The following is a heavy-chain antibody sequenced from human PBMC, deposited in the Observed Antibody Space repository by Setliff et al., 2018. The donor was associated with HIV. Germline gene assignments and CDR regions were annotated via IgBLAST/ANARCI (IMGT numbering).Heavy chain of an antibody. CDR3: VASSSWSCRLNY. J-gene: IGHJ4*02. CDR1: GGSFSGY. Sequence: PSETLSLTCAVYGGSFSGYWSWIRQSPGKGLEWLGEINHSGNTHYDPSLKSRLTISIDTSKKQFSLKLTSVTAADAAIYYCVASSSWSCRLNYWGQGTLVTVYS. D-gene: IGHD2-2*01. CDR2: INHSGNT. V-gene: IGHV4-34*01.